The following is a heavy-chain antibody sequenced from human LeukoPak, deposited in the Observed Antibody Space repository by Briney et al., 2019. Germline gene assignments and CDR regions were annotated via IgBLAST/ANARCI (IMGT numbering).Heavy chain of an antibody. CDR2: INHSGST. V-gene: IGHV4-34*01. CDR1: GGSFSGYY. CDR3: AGHGAVAGDY. Sequence: SETLSLTCAVYGGSFSGYYWSWIRQPPGKGLEWIGEINHSGSTNYNPPLKSRVTISVDTSKNQFSLKLSSMTAADTAVYYCAGHGAVAGDYWGQGTLVTVSS. J-gene: IGHJ4*02. D-gene: IGHD6-19*01.